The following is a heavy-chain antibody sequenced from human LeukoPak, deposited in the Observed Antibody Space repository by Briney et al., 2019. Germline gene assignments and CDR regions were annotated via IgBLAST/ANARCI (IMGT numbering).Heavy chain of an antibody. CDR1: GFTFSSYS. D-gene: IGHD6-19*01. CDR3: ARDTGYSSGWTDYYYYYYMDV. V-gene: IGHV3-48*04. CDR2: ISSSGSTI. J-gene: IGHJ6*03. Sequence: PGGSLRLSCAASGFTFSSYSMNWVRQAPGKGLEWVSYISSSGSTIYYADSVKGRFTISRDNAKNSLYLQMNSLRAEDTAVYYCARDTGYSSGWTDYYYYYYMDVWGKGTTVTISS.